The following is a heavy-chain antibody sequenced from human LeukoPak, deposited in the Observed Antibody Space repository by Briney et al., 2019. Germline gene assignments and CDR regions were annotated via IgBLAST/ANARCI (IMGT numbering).Heavy chain of an antibody. J-gene: IGHJ4*02. CDR3: ARAQNYYDSSGYYPQVGGGVFDY. CDR1: GGSISSSSYY. CDR2: IYYSGST. D-gene: IGHD3-22*01. V-gene: IGHV4-39*07. Sequence: PSETLSLTCTVSGGSISSSSYYWGWIRQPPGKGLEWIGSIYYSGSTYYNPSLKSRVAISVDTSKNQFSLKLSSVTAADTAVYYCARAQNYYDSSGYYPQVGGGVFDYWGQGTLVTVSS.